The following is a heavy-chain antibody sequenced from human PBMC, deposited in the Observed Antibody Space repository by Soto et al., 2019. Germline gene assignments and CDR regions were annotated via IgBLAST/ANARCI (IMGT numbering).Heavy chain of an antibody. CDR2: MSWNRGSI. CDR1: GFSSSSYA. Sequence: GGSLRLSCAASGFSSSSYAMNWVRQAPGKGLEWVSGMSWNRGSIVYADSVKGRFTISRDNAKNSLYLQMNSLRPEDTALYYCAKDISLGELSAPDHWGQGTLVTVSS. V-gene: IGHV3-9*02. CDR3: AKDISLGELSAPDH. D-gene: IGHD3-16*02. J-gene: IGHJ4*02.